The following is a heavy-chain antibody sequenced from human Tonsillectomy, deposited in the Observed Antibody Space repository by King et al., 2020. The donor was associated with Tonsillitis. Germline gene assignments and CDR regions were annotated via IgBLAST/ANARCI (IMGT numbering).Heavy chain of an antibody. CDR1: GFTFGDYA. V-gene: IGHV3-49*04. J-gene: IGHJ6*03. CDR3: TRVFPSYYYYYMDV. D-gene: IGHD3-9*01. Sequence: DVQLVESGGGLVQPGRSLRLSCTASGFTFGDYAMSWVRQAPGKGLEWVGFIRSKAYGGTTEYAASVKGRFSLSRDDSKSIAYLQMNSLKTEDTAVYYCTRVFPSYYYYYMDVWGKGTTITVSS. CDR2: IRSKAYGGTT.